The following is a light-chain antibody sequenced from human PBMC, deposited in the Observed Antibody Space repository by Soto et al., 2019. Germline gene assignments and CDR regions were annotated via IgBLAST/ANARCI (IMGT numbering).Light chain of an antibody. CDR3: CSYAGDPYV. Sequence: QSALTQPASVSGSPGQSIAISCTGTSSDVGGYNSVSWYQQHPGKVPKLMIYEDSKRPSGVSDRFSGSKSGNTASLTISGLQDEDEADYYCCSYAGDPYVFGTGTKLTVL. J-gene: IGLJ1*01. CDR2: EDS. V-gene: IGLV2-23*01. CDR1: SSDVGGYNS.